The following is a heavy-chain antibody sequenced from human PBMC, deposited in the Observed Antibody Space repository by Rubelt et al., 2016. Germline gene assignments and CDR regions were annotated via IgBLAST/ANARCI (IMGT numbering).Heavy chain of an antibody. J-gene: IGHJ6*02. CDR1: GGTFSSYA. D-gene: IGHD2/OR15-2a*01. CDR2: MNPNSGNT. CDR3: AGQKNSYGMDV. Sequence: QVQLVQSGAEVKKPGSSVKVSCKASGGTFSSYAISWVRQAPGQGLEWMGWMNPNSGNTGYAQKFQGRVTMTRNTSISTAYMELSSLRSEDTAVYYCAGQKNSYGMDVWGQGTTVTVSS. V-gene: IGHV1-8*02.